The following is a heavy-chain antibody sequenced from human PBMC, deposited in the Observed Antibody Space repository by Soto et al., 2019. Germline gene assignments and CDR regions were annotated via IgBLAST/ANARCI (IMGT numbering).Heavy chain of an antibody. CDR3: AGHVRGAVTMNWFDP. CDR2: INHSGST. CDR1: GGSFSGYY. D-gene: IGHD3-10*02. J-gene: IGHJ5*02. Sequence: PSETLSLTCAVYGGSFSGYYWSWIRQPPGKGLEWIGEINHSGSTNYNPSLKSRVTISVDTSKNQFSLKLSSVTAADTAIYYCAGHVRGAVTMNWFDPWGHGTLVTVSS. V-gene: IGHV4-34*01.